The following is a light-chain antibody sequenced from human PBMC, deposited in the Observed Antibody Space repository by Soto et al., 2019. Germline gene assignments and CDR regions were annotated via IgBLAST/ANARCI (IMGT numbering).Light chain of an antibody. J-gene: IGLJ3*02. Sequence: QSVLTQSSSASASLGSSVKLTGTLSSGHSSYIIAWHQQQPGKAPRYWMKLEGSGSYNKGSGVPDRFSGSSSGADRYLTISNLPFEDEADYYCETWDSNTHTVFGGGTKPTVL. CDR1: SGHSSYI. CDR2: LEGSGSY. V-gene: IGLV4-60*02. CDR3: ETWDSNTHTV.